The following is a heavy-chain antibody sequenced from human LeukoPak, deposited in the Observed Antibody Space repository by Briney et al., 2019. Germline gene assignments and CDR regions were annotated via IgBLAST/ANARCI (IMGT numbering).Heavy chain of an antibody. V-gene: IGHV4-59*12. CDR3: ARGATGYCSSTSCYVGWFDP. J-gene: IGHJ5*02. Sequence: SETLSLTCTVSGGSISSYYWSWIRQPPGKGLDWIGYIHYSGSTNYNPSLKSRVTISLDTSKNQFSLKLSSVTAADTAVYYCARGATGYCSSTSCYVGWFDPWGQGTLVTVSS. CDR2: IHYSGST. CDR1: GGSISSYY. D-gene: IGHD2-2*03.